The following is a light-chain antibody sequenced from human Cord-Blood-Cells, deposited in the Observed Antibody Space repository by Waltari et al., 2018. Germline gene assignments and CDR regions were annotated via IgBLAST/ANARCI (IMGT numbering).Light chain of an antibody. J-gene: IGLJ2*01. Sequence: QSALTQPAAVSGSPGQSLTISCTGTSSDVGGYNYFSWYQQHPVKAPKLMIYEVSNRPSGVSNRFSGSKSGNTASLTISGLQAEDEADYYFSSYTSSSTVVFGGGTKLTVL. CDR3: SSYTSSSTVV. CDR2: EVS. V-gene: IGLV2-14*01. CDR1: SSDVGGYNY.